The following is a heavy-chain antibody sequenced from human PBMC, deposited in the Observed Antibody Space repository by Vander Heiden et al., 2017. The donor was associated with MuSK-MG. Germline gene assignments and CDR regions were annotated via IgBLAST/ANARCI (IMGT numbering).Heavy chain of an antibody. D-gene: IGHD4-17*01. CDR3: ASSGDYEGVYFDY. V-gene: IGHV3-30*04. CDR1: GFTFSSYA. CDR2: ISYDGSNK. J-gene: IGHJ4*02. Sequence: QVQLVESGGGVVQPGRSLRLSCAASGFTFSSYAMPWVRQAPGKGLEWVAVISYDGSNKYYADSVKGRFTISRDNSKNTLYLQMNSLRAEDTAVYYCASSGDYEGVYFDYWGQGTLVTVSS.